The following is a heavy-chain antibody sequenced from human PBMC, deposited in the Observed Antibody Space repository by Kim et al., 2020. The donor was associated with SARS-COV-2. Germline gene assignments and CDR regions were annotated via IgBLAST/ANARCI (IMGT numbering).Heavy chain of an antibody. D-gene: IGHD6-19*01. Sequence: GGSLRLSCAASGFTFDDYAMHWVRQAPGKGLEWVSGISWNSGSIGYADSVKGRFTISRDNAKNSLYLQMNSLRAEDTALYYCAKDIGVVVVTGGTGIAVAGIDYWGQGTLVTVSS. J-gene: IGHJ4*02. V-gene: IGHV3-9*01. CDR1: GFTFDDYA. CDR3: AKDIGVVVVTGGTGIAVAGIDY. CDR2: ISWNSGSI.